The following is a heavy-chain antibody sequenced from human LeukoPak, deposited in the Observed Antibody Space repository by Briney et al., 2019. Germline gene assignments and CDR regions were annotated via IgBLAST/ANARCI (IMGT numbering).Heavy chain of an antibody. Sequence: PSETLSLTCTVSGGSISSSSYYWGWIRQPPGKGLEWIGSIYYSGSTYYNPSLKSRVTISVDTSKNQFSLKLSSVTAADTAVYYCARQKRWLDLYYFDYWGQGTLVTVSS. CDR3: ARQKRWLDLYYFDY. CDR1: GGSISSSSYY. D-gene: IGHD6-19*01. CDR2: IYYSGST. J-gene: IGHJ4*02. V-gene: IGHV4-39*01.